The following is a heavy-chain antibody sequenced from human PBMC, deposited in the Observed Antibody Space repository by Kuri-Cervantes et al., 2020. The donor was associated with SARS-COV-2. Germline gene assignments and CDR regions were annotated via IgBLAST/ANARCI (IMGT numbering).Heavy chain of an antibody. J-gene: IGHJ3*02. D-gene: IGHD1-14*01. CDR2: IIPIFGTA. Sequence: GGSLRLSCKASGGTFSSYAISWVRQAPGQGLEWMGGIIPIFGTANYAQKFQGRVTITADKSTSTAYMELSSLRSEDTAVYYCARDLQRGTFDIWGQGTMVTVSS. CDR1: GGTFSSYA. V-gene: IGHV1-69*06. CDR3: ARDLQRGTFDI.